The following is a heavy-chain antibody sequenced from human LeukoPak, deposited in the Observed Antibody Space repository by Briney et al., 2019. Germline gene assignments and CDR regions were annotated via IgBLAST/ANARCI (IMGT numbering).Heavy chain of an antibody. D-gene: IGHD6-19*01. CDR2: ISWNSGSI. J-gene: IGHJ4*02. CDR1: GFTFDDYA. V-gene: IGHV3-9*01. CDR3: AKDFYSSGTYCDY. Sequence: PGGSLRLSCAASGFTFDDYAMHWVRQAPGKGLEWVSGISWNSGSIGYADSVKGRFTTSRDNAKNSLYLQMNSLRAEDTALYYCAKDFYSSGTYCDYWGQGTLVTVSS.